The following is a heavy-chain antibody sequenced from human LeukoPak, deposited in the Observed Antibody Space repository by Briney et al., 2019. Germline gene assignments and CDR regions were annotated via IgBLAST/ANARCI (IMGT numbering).Heavy chain of an antibody. CDR1: GFTFSSYG. Sequence: GRSLRLSCAASGFTFSSYGMHWVRQAPGKGLEWVAVIWYDGSNKYYADPVKGRFTISRDNSKNTLYLQMNSLRAEDTAVYYCARDRGSNWFDPWGQGTLVTVSS. CDR3: ARDRGSNWFDP. J-gene: IGHJ5*02. V-gene: IGHV3-33*01. D-gene: IGHD5-12*01. CDR2: IWYDGSNK.